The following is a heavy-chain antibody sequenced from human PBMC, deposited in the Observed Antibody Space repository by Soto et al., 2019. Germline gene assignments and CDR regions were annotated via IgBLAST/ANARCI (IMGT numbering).Heavy chain of an antibody. CDR3: ARIRNGDAPHFDY. V-gene: IGHV2-70*11. J-gene: IGHJ4*02. CDR2: IDWDDDK. D-gene: IGHD2-2*01. CDR1: GFSLSTRGMC. Sequence: ESGPTLVNPTQTLTLTCTLSGFSLSTRGMCVSWIRQPPGKALEWLARIDWDDDKYYSTSLKTRLTISKDTSKNQVVLTMTNMDPVDTATYYCARIRNGDAPHFDYWGQGTPVTVSS.